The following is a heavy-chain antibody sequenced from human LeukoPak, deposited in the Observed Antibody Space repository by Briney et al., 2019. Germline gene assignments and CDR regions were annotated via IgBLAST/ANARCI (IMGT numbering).Heavy chain of an antibody. V-gene: IGHV1-8*02. CDR3: ARGGYSSSWYGY. CDR1: GYTFTNFY. J-gene: IGHJ4*02. Sequence: APVKVSCKASGYTFTNFYIHWMRQAPGQGLEWMGWINPDNGVTDYAQKFQGRVTMTRNTSISTAYMELSSLRSEDTAVYYCARGGYSSSWYGYWGQGTLVTVSS. D-gene: IGHD6-13*01. CDR2: INPDNGVT.